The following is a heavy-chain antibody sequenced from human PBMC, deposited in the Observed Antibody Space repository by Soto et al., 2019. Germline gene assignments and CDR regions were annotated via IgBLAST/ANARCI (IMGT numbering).Heavy chain of an antibody. V-gene: IGHV1-18*01. J-gene: IGHJ5*02. CDR1: GYTFTSYS. D-gene: IGHD2-8*01. Sequence: GASVKVSCKASGYTFTSYSINWVRQAPGQGLEWMGWISAYNGNTNYAQKLQGRVTMTTDTSTSTAYMELRSLRSDDTAVYYCARYPRGCGNGVCYTGWFDPWGQGTLVTVSS. CDR2: ISAYNGNT. CDR3: ARYPRGCGNGVCYTGWFDP.